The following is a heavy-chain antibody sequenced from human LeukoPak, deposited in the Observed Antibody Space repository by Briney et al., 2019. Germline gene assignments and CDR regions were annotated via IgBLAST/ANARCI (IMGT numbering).Heavy chain of an antibody. CDR1: GYTFTSYG. CDR2: ISAYNGNT. J-gene: IGHJ5*02. V-gene: IGHV1-18*01. Sequence: ASVKVSCKASGYTFTSYGISWVRQAPGQGLEWMGRISAYNGNTNYPQKLQGRVTMTTDTSTSTAYMELGSLKSDDTAVYYCARVVVAATANWFDPWGQGTLVTVSS. D-gene: IGHD1-26*01. CDR3: ARVVVAATANWFDP.